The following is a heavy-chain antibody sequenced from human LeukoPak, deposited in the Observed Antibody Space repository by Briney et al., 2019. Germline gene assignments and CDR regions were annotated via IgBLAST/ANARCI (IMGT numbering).Heavy chain of an antibody. CDR1: GGSISGYY. CDR3: ARLGCSSTSCYKKECGGDCYPPGYYYYYMDV. Sequence: SETLSLTCTVSGGSISGYYWSWIRQPPGKGLEWIGYIYYSGSTNYNPSLKSRVTMSLDTSKNQFSLKLSSVTAADTAMYYCARLGCSSTSCYKKECGGDCYPPGYYYYYMDVWGKGTTVTVSS. D-gene: IGHD2-2*02. CDR2: IYYSGST. J-gene: IGHJ6*03. V-gene: IGHV4-59*01.